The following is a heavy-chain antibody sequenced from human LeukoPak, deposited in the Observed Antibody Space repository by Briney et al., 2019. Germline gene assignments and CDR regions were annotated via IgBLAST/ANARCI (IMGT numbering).Heavy chain of an antibody. CDR2: ISGSGGST. CDR3: AKVSAYPRWCFDL. V-gene: IGHV3-23*01. J-gene: IGHJ2*01. CDR1: GFTFSSYA. Sequence: PGGSLRLSXAASGFTFSSYAMSWVRQAPGKGLEWVSAISGSGGSTYYADSVKGRFTISRDNSKNTLYLQMNSLRAEDTAVYYCAKVSAYPRWCFDLWGRGTLVTVSS. D-gene: IGHD2-21*01.